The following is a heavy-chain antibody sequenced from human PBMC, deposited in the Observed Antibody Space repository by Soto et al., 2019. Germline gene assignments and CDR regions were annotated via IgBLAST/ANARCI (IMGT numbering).Heavy chain of an antibody. J-gene: IGHJ6*02. CDR1: GGTFSSYA. CDR3: ARAQDTAMVYYYYGMDV. Sequence: QVQLVQSGAEVKKPGSSVKVSCKASGGTFSSYAISWVLQAPGQGLEWMGGIIPIFGTANYAQKFQGRVTITADESTSTAYMELSSLRSEDTAVYYCARAQDTAMVYYYYGMDVWGQGTTVTVSS. CDR2: IIPIFGTA. V-gene: IGHV1-69*01. D-gene: IGHD5-18*01.